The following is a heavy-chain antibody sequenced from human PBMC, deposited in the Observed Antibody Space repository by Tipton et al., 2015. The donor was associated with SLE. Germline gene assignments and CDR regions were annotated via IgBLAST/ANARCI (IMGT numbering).Heavy chain of an antibody. CDR2: SYYSGTT. V-gene: IGHV4-59*01. CDR3: ARGSFDWLPSY. D-gene: IGHD3-9*01. J-gene: IGHJ4*02. Sequence: TLSLTCNVSHGSISIYYWNWIRQPPEKGLEWIGYSYYSGTTNYNPSLKSRVTLSVDTSKNQFSLKLSSVTAADTAVYYCARGSFDWLPSYWGQGTLVTVSS. CDR1: HGSISIYY.